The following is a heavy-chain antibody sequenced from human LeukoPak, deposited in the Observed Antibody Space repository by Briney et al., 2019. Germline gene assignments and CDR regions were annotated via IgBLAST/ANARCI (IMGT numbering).Heavy chain of an antibody. V-gene: IGHV4-31*03. J-gene: IGHJ4*02. CDR3: ARDSGVRYSYGYGYYFDY. CDR2: IYYSGGT. Sequence: SETLSLTCTVSGGSISSGGYYWSWIRQHPGKGLEWIGYIYYSGGTYYNPSLKSRVTISVDTSKNQFSLKLSSVTAADTAVYYCARDSGVRYSYGYGYYFDYWGQGTLVTVSS. D-gene: IGHD5-18*01. CDR1: GGSISSGGYY.